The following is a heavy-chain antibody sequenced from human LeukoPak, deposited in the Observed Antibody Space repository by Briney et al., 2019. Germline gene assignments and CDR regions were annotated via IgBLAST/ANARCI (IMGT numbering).Heavy chain of an antibody. D-gene: IGHD3-3*02. J-gene: IGHJ3*02. CDR2: INHSGST. V-gene: IGHV4-34*01. Sequence: SETLSLTCAVYGGSLSDYYWSWIRQPPGKGLEWIGEINHSGSTNYNPSLKSRVTISVDTSKNPFSLKLSSVTAADTAVYFCARLSTHDAFEIWGQGTMVTVSS. CDR1: GGSLSDYY. CDR3: ARLSTHDAFEI.